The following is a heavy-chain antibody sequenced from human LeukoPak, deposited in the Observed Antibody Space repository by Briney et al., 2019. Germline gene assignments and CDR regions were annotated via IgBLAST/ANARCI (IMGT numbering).Heavy chain of an antibody. D-gene: IGHD5-18*01. CDR1: GGTFPNHS. J-gene: IGHJ4*02. V-gene: IGHV1-69*04. CDR2: IIPILHIA. CDR3: ARDAGYSYGYYFDY. Sequence: GSSVKVSCKAFGGTFPNHSINWVRQAPGQGLEWMGKIIPILHIANYAQKFQDRVTITADNSTSTAYMELSGLRSEDTAVYYCARDAGYSYGYYFDYWGQGSLVTVSS.